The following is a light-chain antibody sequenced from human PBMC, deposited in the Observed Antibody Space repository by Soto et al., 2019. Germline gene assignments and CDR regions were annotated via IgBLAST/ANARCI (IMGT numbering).Light chain of an antibody. CDR3: QQYDNLLT. CDR2: DAS. J-gene: IGKJ4*01. CDR1: QDISNY. V-gene: IGKV1-33*01. Sequence: DIQMXQSPSSLSAXVXXRVTITCQARQDISNYLNWYQQKPGKAPKLLIYDASNLETGVQSRFSGSGSGTDFTFTISSLQPEYIATYYCQQYDNLLTFGGGTKVEIK.